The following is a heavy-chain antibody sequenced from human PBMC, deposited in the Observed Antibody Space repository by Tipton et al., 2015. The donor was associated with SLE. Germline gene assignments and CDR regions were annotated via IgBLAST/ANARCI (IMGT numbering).Heavy chain of an antibody. CDR1: DGSISSYY. V-gene: IGHV4-59*07. CDR3: ARSGDGYKLFDY. Sequence: TLSLTCTVSDGSISSYYWSWIRQPPGKGLEWIGYIYYSGSTNYNPSLKSRVTISVDTSKNQFSLKLSSVTAADTAVYYCARSGDGYKLFDYWGQGTLVTVSS. D-gene: IGHD5-24*01. J-gene: IGHJ4*02. CDR2: IYYSGST.